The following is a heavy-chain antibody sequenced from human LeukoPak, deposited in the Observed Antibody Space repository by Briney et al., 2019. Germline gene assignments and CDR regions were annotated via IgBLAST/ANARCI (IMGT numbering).Heavy chain of an antibody. CDR3: AKDYGSGSYYQYYFDY. Sequence: PGGSLRLSCAASGFTFSSYGMHWVRQAPGKGLEWVAFIRYDGSNKYYADSVKGRFTISRDNSKNTLYLQMNSLRAEDTAVYYCAKDYGSGSYYQYYFDYWGQGTLVTVSS. J-gene: IGHJ4*02. CDR2: IRYDGSNK. V-gene: IGHV3-30*02. CDR1: GFTFSSYG. D-gene: IGHD3-10*01.